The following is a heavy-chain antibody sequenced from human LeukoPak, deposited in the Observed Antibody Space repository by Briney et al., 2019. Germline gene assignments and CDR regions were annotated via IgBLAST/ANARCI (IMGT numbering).Heavy chain of an antibody. J-gene: IGHJ4*02. CDR1: GFTFTTYW. V-gene: IGHV3-7*01. CDR2: IKQDGSEK. CDR3: AREPPTNRDSSNYGN. Sequence: GESLRLSCVASGFTFTTYWMTWVRQAPGKGLEWVASIKQDGSEKYYVDSVKGRFTISRDNTKNSVYLQMDSLRAEDMAVYNCAREPPTNRDSSNYGNWGQGTLVTVSS. D-gene: IGHD4-11*01.